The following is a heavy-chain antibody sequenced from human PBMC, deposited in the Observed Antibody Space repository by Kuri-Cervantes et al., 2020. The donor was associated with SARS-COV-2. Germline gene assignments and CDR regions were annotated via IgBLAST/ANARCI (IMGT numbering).Heavy chain of an antibody. CDR3: ARDRGPTVNYFDY. D-gene: IGHD4-17*01. V-gene: IGHV1-69*13. Sequence: SVKVSCKASGGTFSSYAISWVRQAPGQGLEWMGGIIPIFGTANYAQKFQGRVTITADESTSTAYLELSSLRSEDTAVYYCARDRGPTVNYFDYWGQGTLVTVSS. CDR1: GGTFSSYA. J-gene: IGHJ4*02. CDR2: IIPIFGTA.